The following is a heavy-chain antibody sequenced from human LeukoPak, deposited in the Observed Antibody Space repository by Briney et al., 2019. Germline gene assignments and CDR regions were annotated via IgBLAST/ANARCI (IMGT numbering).Heavy chain of an antibody. Sequence: GGSLRLSCAASGFTFSIYWMHWVRQAPGKGLVWVSRINSDGSSTSYADSVKGRFTISRDNAKNTLYLQMNSLRAEDTAVYYCAREVSVTSYFDYWGQGTLVTVSS. CDR2: INSDGSST. D-gene: IGHD5/OR15-5a*01. V-gene: IGHV3-74*01. CDR1: GFTFSIYW. CDR3: AREVSVTSYFDY. J-gene: IGHJ4*02.